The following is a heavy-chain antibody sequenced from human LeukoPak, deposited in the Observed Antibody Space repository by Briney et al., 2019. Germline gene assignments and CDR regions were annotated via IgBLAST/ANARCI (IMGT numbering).Heavy chain of an antibody. CDR2: INWNGGST. Sequence: GGSLRLSCAASGFTLSSYGMSWVRQAPGKGLEWVSGINWNGGSTGYADSVKGRFTISRDNAKNSLYLQMNSLRAEDTALYYCARAITTFYNWFDPWGQGTLVTVSS. CDR3: ARAITTFYNWFDP. J-gene: IGHJ5*02. V-gene: IGHV3-20*04. D-gene: IGHD2/OR15-2a*01. CDR1: GFTLSSYG.